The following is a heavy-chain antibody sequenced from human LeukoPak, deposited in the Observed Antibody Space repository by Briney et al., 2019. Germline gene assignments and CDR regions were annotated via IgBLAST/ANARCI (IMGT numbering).Heavy chain of an antibody. D-gene: IGHD3-3*02. CDR3: ARDKELLAVVAHDAFDI. V-gene: IGHV1-18*01. Sequence: GASVKVSCKASGYSFTRYAINWVRQAPGQGLEWMGWISTYNGNTNYAQRLQGRVTMTTDTSTSAAYMELRSLRSDDTAVHYCARDKELLAVVAHDAFDIWGQGTTVTVSS. CDR2: ISTYNGNT. CDR1: GYSFTRYA. J-gene: IGHJ3*02.